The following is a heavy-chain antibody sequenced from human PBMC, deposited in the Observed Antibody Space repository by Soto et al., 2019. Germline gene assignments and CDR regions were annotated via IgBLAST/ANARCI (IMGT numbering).Heavy chain of an antibody. CDR2: ISYDGSNK. D-gene: IGHD3-3*01. V-gene: IGHV3-30-3*01. Sequence: QVQLVESGGGVVQPGRSLRLSCAASGFTFSSYAMHWVRQAPGKGLEWVAVISYDGSNKYYADSVKGRFTISRDNSKNTLYMQMNSLRAEDTAVYYCARDSDDFWSGYPESPNAFDIWGQGTMVTVSS. CDR3: ARDSDDFWSGYPESPNAFDI. J-gene: IGHJ3*02. CDR1: GFTFSSYA.